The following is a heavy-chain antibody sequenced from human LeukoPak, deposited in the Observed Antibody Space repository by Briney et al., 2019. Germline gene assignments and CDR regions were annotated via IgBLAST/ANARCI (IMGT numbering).Heavy chain of an antibody. CDR3: ARYCGGDCYGMDV. J-gene: IGHJ6*02. D-gene: IGHD2-21*01. Sequence: GGSLRLSCEGSAFIFSGHWMNWVRQTPGKGLEWVANIKQDGSEKDYVDSVKGRFTISRDNAKNSLYLQMNSLRAEDTAVYYCARYCGGDCYGMDVWGQGTTVTVSS. CDR2: IKQDGSEK. CDR1: AFIFSGHW. V-gene: IGHV3-7*01.